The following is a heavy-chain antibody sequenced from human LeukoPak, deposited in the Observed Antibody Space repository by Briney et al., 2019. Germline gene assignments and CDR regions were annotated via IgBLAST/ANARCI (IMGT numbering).Heavy chain of an antibody. CDR3: ARVRFYDTTGYSTSYYLDY. J-gene: IGHJ4*02. CDR1: GGPIIASY. CDR2: THYSGTG. D-gene: IGHD3-22*01. V-gene: IGHV4-59*01. Sequence: PSETLSLTCAVSGGPIIASYWSWLRQPPGKGLEWIGYTHYSGTGNYNPSLKSRATISIDTSKNRFSLRLTSVTAADTAVYYCARVRFYDTTGYSTSYYLDYWGQGALVTVSS.